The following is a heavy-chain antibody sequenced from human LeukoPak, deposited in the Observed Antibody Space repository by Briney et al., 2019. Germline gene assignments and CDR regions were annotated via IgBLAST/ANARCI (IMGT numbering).Heavy chain of an antibody. J-gene: IGHJ4*02. CDR1: GFTFSSYW. V-gene: IGHV3-74*01. D-gene: IGHD6-19*01. Sequence: PGGSLRLSCAVSGFTFSSYWMNWVRQVPGKGLVWVSHINTFGTTATYADSVKGRFTISRDNAKDTLYLQMNSLRAEDTAIYYCVRDKSGWAGDYWGQGTLVTVSS. CDR2: INTFGTTA. CDR3: VRDKSGWAGDY.